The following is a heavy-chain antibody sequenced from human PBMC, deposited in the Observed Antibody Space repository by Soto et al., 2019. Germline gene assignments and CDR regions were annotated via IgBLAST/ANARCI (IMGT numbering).Heavy chain of an antibody. D-gene: IGHD6-19*01. CDR1: GFTFSSYG. CDR2: ISYDGSNK. CDR3: AKDLRGQWLALGAFDI. Sequence: QVQLVESGGGVVQPGRSLRLSCAASGFTFSSYGMHWVRQAPGKGLEWVAVISYDGSNKYYADSVKGRFTISRDNSKNTLYLQMNSLRAEDTAVYSCAKDLRGQWLALGAFDIWGQGTMVTVSS. J-gene: IGHJ3*02. V-gene: IGHV3-30*18.